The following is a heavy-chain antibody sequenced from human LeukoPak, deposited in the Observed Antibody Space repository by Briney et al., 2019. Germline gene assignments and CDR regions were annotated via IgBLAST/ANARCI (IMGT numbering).Heavy chain of an antibody. D-gene: IGHD2-8*02. V-gene: IGHV3-23*01. CDR3: AKDLVASRTSGYYFDY. J-gene: IGHJ4*02. Sequence: PGGSLRLSCAASGFTFSSYAMSWVRQAPGKGLEWVSAISGSGGSTYYADSVKGRFTISRDNSKNTLYLQLNSLRAEDTAVYYCAKDLVASRTSGYYFDYWGQGTLVTVSS. CDR2: ISGSGGST. CDR1: GFTFSSYA.